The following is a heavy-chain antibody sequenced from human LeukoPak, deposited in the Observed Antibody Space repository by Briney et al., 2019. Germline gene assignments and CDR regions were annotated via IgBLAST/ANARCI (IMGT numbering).Heavy chain of an antibody. CDR1: SGSFSGYY. D-gene: IGHD3-22*01. Sequence: PSETLSLTCAVFSGSFSGYYWSWIRQPPGKGLEWIGEIYDSGSTNYNPSLQSRVTISVDTSKNQFSLKLSSVTAADTAVYYCARGWKPDYYDSSGYCFDYWGQGTLVTVSS. J-gene: IGHJ4*02. CDR2: IYDSGST. V-gene: IGHV4-34*01. CDR3: ARGWKPDYYDSSGYCFDY.